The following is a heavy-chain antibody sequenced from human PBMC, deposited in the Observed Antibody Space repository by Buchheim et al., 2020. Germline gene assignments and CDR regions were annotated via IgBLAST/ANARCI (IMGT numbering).Heavy chain of an antibody. V-gene: IGHV3-30*18. CDR1: GFTFSSYG. J-gene: IGHJ4*02. CDR3: AKHEDV. D-gene: IGHD5-24*01. CDR2: ISYDGSNK. Sequence: QVQLVESGGGVVQPGRSLRLSCAASGFTFSSYGMHWVRQAPGKGLEWVAVISYDGSNKYYADSVKGRFTISRDNSKNTLYLQMNSLGAENTAVYYCAKHEDVWGQGTL.